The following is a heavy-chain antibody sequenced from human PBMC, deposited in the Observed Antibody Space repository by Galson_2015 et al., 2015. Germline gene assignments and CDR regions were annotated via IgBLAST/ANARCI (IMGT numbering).Heavy chain of an antibody. Sequence: SLRLSCAASGFTFSSYSMNWVRQAPGKGLEWVSYISSSGNTIYYADSVKGRFTISRDNAENSLHLQINSLRGEDTAVYYCVRSRMLGILNWLDPWGQGTLVTVSS. J-gene: IGHJ5*02. CDR1: GFTFSSYS. V-gene: IGHV3-48*01. CDR3: VRSRMLGILNWLDP. CDR2: ISSSGNTI. D-gene: IGHD6-13*01.